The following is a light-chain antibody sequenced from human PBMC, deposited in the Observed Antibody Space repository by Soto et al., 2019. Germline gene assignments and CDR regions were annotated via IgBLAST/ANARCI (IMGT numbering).Light chain of an antibody. Sequence: QSVLTQPPSVSGAPGQRVTISCSGSSSNIGAGYLVHWYQQVPGTAPKLLIYDNTNRPSGVPDRFSGSKSGTSASLAITGLQSEDEADYFCQSSDTSLSGSKVFGGGTKLTVL. CDR3: QSSDTSLSGSKV. J-gene: IGLJ2*01. CDR1: SSNIGAGYL. CDR2: DNT. V-gene: IGLV1-40*01.